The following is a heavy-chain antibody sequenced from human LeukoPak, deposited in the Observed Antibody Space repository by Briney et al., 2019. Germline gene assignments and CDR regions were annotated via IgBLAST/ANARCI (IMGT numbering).Heavy chain of an antibody. Sequence: PGGSLRLSCAASGFTFSSYGMHWVRQAPGKGLEWVAVIWYDGSNKYYADSVKGRFTISRDNSKNTLYLQMNSLRAEDTAAYYCARGDTAMSYYYYGMDVWGQGTTVTVSS. CDR2: IWYDGSNK. CDR3: ARGDTAMSYYYYGMDV. J-gene: IGHJ6*02. V-gene: IGHV3-33*01. CDR1: GFTFSSYG. D-gene: IGHD5-18*01.